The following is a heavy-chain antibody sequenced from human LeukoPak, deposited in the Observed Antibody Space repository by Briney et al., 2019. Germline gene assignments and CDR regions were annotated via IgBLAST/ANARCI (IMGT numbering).Heavy chain of an antibody. CDR2: TYTSGST. V-gene: IGHV4-61*02. J-gene: IGHJ6*03. Sequence: SETLSLTCTVSGGSISSTFYYWGWIRQPPGKGLEWIGRTYTSGSTNYNPSLKSRVTISVDTSKNQFSLKLSSVTAADTAVYYCASGAVAGTGYYYYYMDVWGKGTTVTISS. CDR3: ASGAVAGTGYYYYYMDV. D-gene: IGHD6-19*01. CDR1: GGSISSTFYY.